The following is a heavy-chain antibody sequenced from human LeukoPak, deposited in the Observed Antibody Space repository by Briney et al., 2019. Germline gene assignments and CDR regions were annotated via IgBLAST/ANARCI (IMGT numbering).Heavy chain of an antibody. CDR1: GFTFSNYA. Sequence: GGSLRLSCAASGFTFSNYAMHWVRQAPGKGLEWVAFIRSDGGKAYYADSVKGRFTISRDNSKNTLYLQMSSLRAEDTAVYYCAKRNDYPEYSFDYWGQGTLVTVSS. V-gene: IGHV3-30*02. CDR3: AKRNDYPEYSFDY. CDR2: IRSDGGKA. D-gene: IGHD3-16*01. J-gene: IGHJ4*02.